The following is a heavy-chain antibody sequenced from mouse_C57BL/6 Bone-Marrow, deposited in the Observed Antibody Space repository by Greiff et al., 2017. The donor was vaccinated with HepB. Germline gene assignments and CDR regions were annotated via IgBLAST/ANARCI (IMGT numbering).Heavy chain of an antibody. CDR1: GYSFTGYF. J-gene: IGHJ2*01. D-gene: IGHD1-1*01. CDR3: ARRGYGSSPFDY. Sequence: EVKLQESGPELVKPGDSVKISCKASGYSFTGYFMNWVMQSHGKSLEWIGRINPYNGDTFYNQKFKGKATLTVDKSSSTAHMELRSLTSEDSAVYYCARRGYGSSPFDYWGQGTTLTVSS. V-gene: IGHV1-20*01. CDR2: INPYNGDT.